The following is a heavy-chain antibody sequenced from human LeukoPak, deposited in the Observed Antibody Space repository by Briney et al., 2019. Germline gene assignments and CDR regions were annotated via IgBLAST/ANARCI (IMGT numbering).Heavy chain of an antibody. CDR3: ARMRSDAFDI. CDR1: GYSISSSNW. J-gene: IGHJ3*02. CDR2: IYYSGST. V-gene: IGHV4-28*01. Sequence: SETLSLTCAVSGYSISSSNWWGWVRQPPGKGLEWIGYIYYSGSTNYNPSLKSRVTISVDKSKNQFSLKLSSVTAADTAVYYCARMRSDAFDIWGQGTMVTVSS.